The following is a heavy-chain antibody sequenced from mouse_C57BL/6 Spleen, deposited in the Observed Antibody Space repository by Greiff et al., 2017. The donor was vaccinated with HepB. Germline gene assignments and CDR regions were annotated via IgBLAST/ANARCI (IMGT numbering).Heavy chain of an antibody. V-gene: IGHV2-2*01. CDR2: IWSGGST. D-gene: IGHD1-1*01. CDR3: ARNIYYYGSSYAMDY. CDR1: GFSLTSYG. J-gene: IGHJ4*01. Sequence: VQLQESGPGLVQPSQSLSITCTVSGFSLTSYGVHWVRQSPGKGLEWLGVIWSGGSTDYNAAFISRLSISKDNSKSQVFYKMNSLQADDTAIYYCARNIYYYGSSYAMDYWGQETSVTVSS.